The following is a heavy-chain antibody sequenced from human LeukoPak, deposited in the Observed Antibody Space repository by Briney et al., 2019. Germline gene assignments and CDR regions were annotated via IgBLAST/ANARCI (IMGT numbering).Heavy chain of an antibody. J-gene: IGHJ4*02. CDR3: ARGSGAYCGGDCYPDSTFDY. CDR1: GGSISSYY. Sequence: SETLSLTCTVSGGSISSYYWSWIRQPAGKGLEWIGRIYTSGSTNYNPSLKSRVTISVDKSKNQFSLKLSSVTAADTAVYYCARGSGAYCGGDCYPDSTFDYWGQGTLVTVSS. V-gene: IGHV4-4*07. D-gene: IGHD2-21*02. CDR2: IYTSGST.